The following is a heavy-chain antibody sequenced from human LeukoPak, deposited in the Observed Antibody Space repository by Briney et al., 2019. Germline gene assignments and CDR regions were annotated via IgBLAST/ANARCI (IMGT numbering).Heavy chain of an antibody. CDR2: ISYDGSNK. Sequence: GGSLRLPCAASGFSFSTYAIHWVRQAPGKGLEWVAVISYDGSNKYYADSVKGRFTISRDNSKNTLYLQMSSLRAEDTAVYYCARGVTMGRTEHAFDIWGQGTMVTVSS. J-gene: IGHJ3*02. D-gene: IGHD4-11*01. CDR3: ARGVTMGRTEHAFDI. V-gene: IGHV3-30*04. CDR1: GFSFSTYA.